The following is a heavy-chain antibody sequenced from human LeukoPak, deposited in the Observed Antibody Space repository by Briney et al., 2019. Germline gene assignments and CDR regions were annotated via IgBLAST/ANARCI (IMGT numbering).Heavy chain of an antibody. CDR3: ARDRGDYYDSSGYSDY. CDR2: ISSRSSYI. V-gene: IGHV3-21*01. Sequence: GGSLRLSCAASGFTFSSYSMNWVRQAPGKGLEWVSSISSRSSYIYYADSVKVRFTISRDNAKNSLYLQMNSLRAGDTAVYYCARDRGDYYDSSGYSDYWGQGTLVTVSS. J-gene: IGHJ4*02. D-gene: IGHD3-22*01. CDR1: GFTFSSYS.